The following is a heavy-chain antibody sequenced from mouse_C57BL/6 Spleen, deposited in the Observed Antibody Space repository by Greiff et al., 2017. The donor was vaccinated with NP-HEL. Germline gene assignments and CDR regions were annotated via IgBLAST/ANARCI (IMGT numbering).Heavy chain of an antibody. V-gene: IGHV14-4*01. J-gene: IGHJ2*01. CDR1: GFNIKDDY. Sequence: VQLQQSGAELVRPGASVKLSCTASGFNIKDDYMHWVKQRPEQGLEWIGWIDPENGDTEYASKFQGKATITADTSSNTAYLQLSSLTSEDTAVYYCTTGDYSNLDYWGQGTTLTVSS. CDR3: TTGDYSNLDY. D-gene: IGHD2-5*01. CDR2: IDPENGDT.